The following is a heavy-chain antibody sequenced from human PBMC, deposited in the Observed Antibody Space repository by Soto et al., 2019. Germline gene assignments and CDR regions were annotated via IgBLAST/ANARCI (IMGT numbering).Heavy chain of an antibody. D-gene: IGHD3-22*01. CDR3: ASPYYYDSSGYSYYFDY. Sequence: ASGKVSCKASGGTFSSYAISWVRQAPGQGLEWMGGIIPIFGTANYAQKFQGRVTITADESTSTAYMELSSLRSEDTAVYYCASPYYYDSSGYSYYFDYWGQGTLVTVSS. CDR2: IIPIFGTA. V-gene: IGHV1-69*13. CDR1: GGTFSSYA. J-gene: IGHJ4*02.